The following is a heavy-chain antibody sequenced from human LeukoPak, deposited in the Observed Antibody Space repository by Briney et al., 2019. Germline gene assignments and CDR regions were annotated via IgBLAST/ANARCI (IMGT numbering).Heavy chain of an antibody. CDR3: ARDPSNSGYDYLYYFDY. D-gene: IGHD5-12*01. V-gene: IGHV1-2*02. Sequence: GASVKVSCKASGYTFTGYYMHWVRQAPGQGLEWMGWINPDNGGTNYAQKFQGRVTMTRDMSISTAYTELSRLRSDDTAVYYCARDPSNSGYDYLYYFDYWGQGTLVTVSS. J-gene: IGHJ4*02. CDR1: GYTFTGYY. CDR2: INPDNGGT.